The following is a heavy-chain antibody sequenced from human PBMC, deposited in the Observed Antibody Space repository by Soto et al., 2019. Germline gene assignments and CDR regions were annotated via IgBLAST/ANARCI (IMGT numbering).Heavy chain of an antibody. D-gene: IGHD1-7*01. V-gene: IGHV3-9*01. CDR3: ATGALNYATMSFDY. Sequence: TGGSLRLSCAASGFTFDDYAMHWVRQAPGKGLEWVSGISWNSGSIGYADSVKGRFTISRDNAKNSLYLQMNSLRAEDTALYYCATGALNYATMSFDYWGQGTLVTVSS. CDR2: ISWNSGSI. CDR1: GFTFDDYA. J-gene: IGHJ4*02.